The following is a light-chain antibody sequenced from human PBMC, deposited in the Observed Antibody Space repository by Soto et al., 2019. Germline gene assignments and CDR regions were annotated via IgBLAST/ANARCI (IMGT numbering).Light chain of an antibody. CDR3: QQYGSSPTT. CDR1: QSVNNNY. Sequence: EVVLTQSPGTLSLSPGERATLFCRASQSVNNNYLAGYQQKPGQAPRLLIYGASRRAAGIPDRFSGSGSGTDVTLTISRLEPEDFGVYYCQQYGSSPTTFGQGT. J-gene: IGKJ1*01. V-gene: IGKV3-20*01. CDR2: GAS.